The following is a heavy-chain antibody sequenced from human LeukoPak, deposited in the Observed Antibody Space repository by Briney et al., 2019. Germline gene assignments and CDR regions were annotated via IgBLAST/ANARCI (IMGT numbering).Heavy chain of an antibody. CDR3: ANLSPYYYDSSGYERKVDY. CDR1: GYTFTGYY. V-gene: IGHV1-2*04. J-gene: IGHJ4*02. Sequence: ASVKVSCKASGYTFTGYYMHWVRQAPGQGLEWMGWINPNSGGTNYAQKFQGWVTMTRDTSISTAYMELSRLRSDDTAVYYCANLSPYYYDSSGYERKVDYWGQGTLVTVS. D-gene: IGHD3-22*01. CDR2: INPNSGGT.